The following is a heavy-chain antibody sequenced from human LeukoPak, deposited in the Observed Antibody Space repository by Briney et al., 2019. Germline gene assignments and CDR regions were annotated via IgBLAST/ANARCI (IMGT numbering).Heavy chain of an antibody. CDR2: IYHSGST. Sequence: PSETLSLTCSVSGYAISSGYFWGWIRQPPGKGLEWIGTIYHSGSTYYNPSLKSRVTISVDTSKNQFSLKLSSVTAAHPAVYYCARDAYSGSYPTFDDWSQGTLVTVSS. V-gene: IGHV4-38-2*02. J-gene: IGHJ4*02. D-gene: IGHD1-26*01. CDR1: GYAISSGYF. CDR3: ARDAYSGSYPTFDD.